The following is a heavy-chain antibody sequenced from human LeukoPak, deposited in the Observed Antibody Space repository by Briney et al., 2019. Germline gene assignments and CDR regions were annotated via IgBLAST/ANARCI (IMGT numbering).Heavy chain of an antibody. CDR1: GGSFSGYY. CDR2: INHSGST. D-gene: IGHD4-17*01. J-gene: IGHJ4*02. V-gene: IGHV4-34*01. CDR3: ARDAFQWGPVGDLKDY. Sequence: SETLSLTCGVNGGSFSGYYWNWIRQTPGKGLEWIGEINHSGSTNYNPSLKRRVTISVDTSQKQFSLRLTSVTAADTAVYYCARDAFQWGPVGDLKDYWGQGTLVTVSS.